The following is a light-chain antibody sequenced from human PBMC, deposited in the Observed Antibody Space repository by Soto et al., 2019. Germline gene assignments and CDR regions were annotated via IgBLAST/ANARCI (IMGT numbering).Light chain of an antibody. CDR1: QRVSSGY. J-gene: IGKJ4*01. CDR2: GAS. CDR3: QQYGSSPGP. Sequence: EIVLTQSPGTLSLSPGHRATLSCRASQRVSSGYLAWYQQIPGQAPRLLIFGASNRATGIPDRFIGSGSGTDFTLTIAKLEPEDFAVYYCQQYGSSPGPFGGGTKVEIK. V-gene: IGKV3-20*01.